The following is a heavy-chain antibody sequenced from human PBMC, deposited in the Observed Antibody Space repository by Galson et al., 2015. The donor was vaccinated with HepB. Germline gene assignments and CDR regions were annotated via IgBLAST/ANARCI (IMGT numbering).Heavy chain of an antibody. CDR2: FDPDDGET. V-gene: IGHV1-24*01. Sequence: SVKVSCKASGYTSTDLSMHWVRQAPGKGLEWLGGFDPDDGETIYAQKFEGRLTMTEDTSIDTAYMEMRSLTSEDTAVYYCATSGELSLVPRGAFDIWGQGTMVIVSS. J-gene: IGHJ3*02. CDR1: GYTSTDLS. CDR3: ATSGELSLVPRGAFDI. D-gene: IGHD1-7*01.